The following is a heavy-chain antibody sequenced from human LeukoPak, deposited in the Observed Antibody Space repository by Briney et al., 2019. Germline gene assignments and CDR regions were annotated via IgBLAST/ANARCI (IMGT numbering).Heavy chain of an antibody. CDR3: ARARGYSGYDDAYYFDY. D-gene: IGHD5-12*01. J-gene: IGHJ4*02. Sequence: SETLSLTCTVSVGSISSYYWSWIRQPPGKGLEWIGYIYYSGSTNYNPSLKSRVTISVDTSKNQFSLKLSSVTAADTAVYYCARARGYSGYDDAYYFDYWGQGTLVTVSS. CDR2: IYYSGST. CDR1: VGSISSYY. V-gene: IGHV4-59*01.